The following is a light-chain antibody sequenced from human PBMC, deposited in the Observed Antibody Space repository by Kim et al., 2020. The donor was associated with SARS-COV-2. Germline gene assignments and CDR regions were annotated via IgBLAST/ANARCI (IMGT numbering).Light chain of an antibody. Sequence: GQKVTISCTGSTGSIEKKYVCWYQQCPGAAPTLLIYDNDKRPSGVPDRFSASKAGTSATLGITGLRTGDEAEYYCVTWDSSRGAWVFGGGTQLTVL. CDR1: TGSIEKKY. V-gene: IGLV1-51*01. CDR3: VTWDSSRGAWV. CDR2: DND. J-gene: IGLJ3*02.